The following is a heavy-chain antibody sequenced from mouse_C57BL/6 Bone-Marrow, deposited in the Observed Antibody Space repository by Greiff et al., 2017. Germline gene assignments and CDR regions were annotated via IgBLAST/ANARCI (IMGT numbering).Heavy chain of an antibody. J-gene: IGHJ2*01. CDR1: GYTFTSYW. CDR3: ARSDPIRGYFDY. V-gene: IGHV1-52*01. Sequence: QVQLQQPGAELVRPGSSVKLSCKASGYTFTSYWMHWVKQRPIQGLEWIGNIDPSDSETHYNQKFKDKATLTVDKSSSTAYMQLSSLTSEDSAVYNCARSDPIRGYFDYWGQGTTLTVSS. CDR2: IDPSDSET. D-gene: IGHD1-1*01.